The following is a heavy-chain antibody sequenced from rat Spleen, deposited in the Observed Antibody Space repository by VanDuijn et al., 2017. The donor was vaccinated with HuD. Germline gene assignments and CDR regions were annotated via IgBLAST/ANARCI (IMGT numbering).Heavy chain of an antibody. Sequence: EVQLVESDGGLVQPGRSLKLSCVASGFTFNNYWMTWIRQAPGKGLEWVASITNTGGSTYYPDSVKGRFTISRDNAKSTLYLQMDSLRSEDTATYYCAKEGDYSGDAWYFDFWGPGTMVTVSS. V-gene: IGHV5-31*01. D-gene: IGHD1-1*01. CDR2: ITNTGGST. J-gene: IGHJ1*01. CDR3: AKEGDYSGDAWYFDF. CDR1: GFTFNNYW.